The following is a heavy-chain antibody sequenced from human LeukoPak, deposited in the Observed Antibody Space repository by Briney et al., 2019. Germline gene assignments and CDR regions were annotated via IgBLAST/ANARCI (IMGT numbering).Heavy chain of an antibody. V-gene: IGHV4-59*01. CDR3: ARDQGIWYFDL. J-gene: IGHJ2*01. CDR1: GGSISSYY. Sequence: SETLSLTCTVSGGSISSYYWSWIRQPPGKGLEWIGYIYYSGSTNYNPPLKSRVTISVDTSKNQFSLKLSSVTAADTAVYYCARDQGIWYFDLWGRGTLVTVSS. D-gene: IGHD1-14*01. CDR2: IYYSGST.